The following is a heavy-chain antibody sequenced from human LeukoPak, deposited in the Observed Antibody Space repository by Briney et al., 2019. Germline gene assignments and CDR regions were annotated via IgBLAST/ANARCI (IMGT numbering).Heavy chain of an antibody. Sequence: SETLSLTCTVSGDSISNYYWSWIRQPPGKGLEWIGYIYYSGSTNYNPSLKSRVTISIDTSKNQFSLKLSSVTAADTAVYYCARGGYCSGGYCYKIPFDNWGQGTLVTVSS. J-gene: IGHJ4*02. D-gene: IGHD2-15*01. CDR2: IYYSGST. CDR1: GDSISNYY. V-gene: IGHV4-59*08. CDR3: ARGGYCSGGYCYKIPFDN.